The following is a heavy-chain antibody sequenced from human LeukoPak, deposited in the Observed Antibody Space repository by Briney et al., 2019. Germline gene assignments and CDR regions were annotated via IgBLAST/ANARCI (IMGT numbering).Heavy chain of an antibody. Sequence: SSETLSLTCTVSGGSISSYYWSWIRQPPGKGLEGIVYIYYSGSTNYNPSLKSRVTISVDTSKNQFSLKLSSVTAADTAVYYCAGLDYDILTGRDYWGQGTLVTVSS. CDR3: AGLDYDILTGRDY. V-gene: IGHV4-59*01. D-gene: IGHD3-9*01. CDR2: IYYSGST. CDR1: GGSISSYY. J-gene: IGHJ4*02.